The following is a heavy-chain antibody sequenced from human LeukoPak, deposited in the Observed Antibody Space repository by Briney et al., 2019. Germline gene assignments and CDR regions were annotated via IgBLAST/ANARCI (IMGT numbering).Heavy chain of an antibody. CDR2: IIPILGIA. CDR1: GGTGSSYT. Sequence: GASVKVFCKASGGTGSSYTISWVRQAPGQGLEWMGRIIPILGIANYAQKLQGRVTITADKSTSTAYMELSSLRSEDTAVYYCARARFEGSCSGGSCYSGPDYWGQGTLVTVSS. CDR3: ARARFEGSCSGGSCYSGPDY. J-gene: IGHJ4*02. V-gene: IGHV1-69*02. D-gene: IGHD2-15*01.